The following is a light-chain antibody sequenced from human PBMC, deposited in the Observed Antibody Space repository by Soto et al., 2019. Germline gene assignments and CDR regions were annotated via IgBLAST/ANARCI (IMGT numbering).Light chain of an antibody. CDR2: GAS. CDR1: QSVSTN. Sequence: EIVMPQSPSTLSVSPGARATLSCSASQSVSTNLAWYQKKPGQAPRLLIYGASTRATGIPASFSGSGSGTEFSLAISSLQTDDFVSYYCQQYHNWPVTFGPGTKVDFK. CDR3: QQYHNWPVT. V-gene: IGKV3-15*01. J-gene: IGKJ3*01.